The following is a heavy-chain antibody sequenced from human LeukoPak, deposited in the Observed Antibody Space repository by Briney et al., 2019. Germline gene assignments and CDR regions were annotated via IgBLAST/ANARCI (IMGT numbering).Heavy chain of an antibody. CDR1: GFTFSSYG. V-gene: IGHV3-30*18. CDR3: AKFYYDSGGYYDSQIDY. CDR2: TSYDGSDK. J-gene: IGHJ4*02. Sequence: PGGSLRLSCAASGFTFSSYGMHWVRQAPGKGLAWVALTSYDGSDKYYADSVKGRFTISRDNSKNTLYLQMNSLRAEDTAVYYCAKFYYDSGGYYDSQIDYWGQGTLVTVSS. D-gene: IGHD3-22*01.